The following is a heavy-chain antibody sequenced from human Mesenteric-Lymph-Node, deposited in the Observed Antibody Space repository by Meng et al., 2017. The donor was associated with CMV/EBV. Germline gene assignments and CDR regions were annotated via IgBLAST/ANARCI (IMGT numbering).Heavy chain of an antibody. CDR3: ARDVLQWFGELSSLVPFDY. J-gene: IGHJ4*02. V-gene: IGHV7-4-1*02. CDR2: INTNTGNP. CDR1: TFTSYA. D-gene: IGHD3-10*01. Sequence: TFTSYAVNWVRQAPGQGLEWMGWINTNTGNPTYAQGFTGRFVFSLDTSVSTAYLQISSLKAEDTAVYYCARDVLQWFGELSSLVPFDYWGQGTLVTVSS.